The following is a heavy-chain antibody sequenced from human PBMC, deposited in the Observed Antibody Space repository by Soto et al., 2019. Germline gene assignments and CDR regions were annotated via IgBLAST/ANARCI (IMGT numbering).Heavy chain of an antibody. Sequence: EVQLVESGGGLVQPGGSLRLSCAASGFTFSSYWMHWVRQAPGKGLVWDSRINSDGSSTSYADSVKGRFTISRDNAKNTLYLQMNSLRAEDTAVYYCASPGVEMATILHYWGQGTLVTVSS. CDR3: ASPGVEMATILHY. CDR1: GFTFSSYW. D-gene: IGHD5-12*01. J-gene: IGHJ4*02. CDR2: INSDGSST. V-gene: IGHV3-74*01.